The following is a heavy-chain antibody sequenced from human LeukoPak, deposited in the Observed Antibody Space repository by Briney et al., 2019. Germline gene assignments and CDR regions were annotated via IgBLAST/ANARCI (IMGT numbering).Heavy chain of an antibody. J-gene: IGHJ4*02. V-gene: IGHV4-59*01. CDR1: DDSISDYY. D-gene: IGHD3-16*01. Sequence: SETLSLTCTVSDDSISDYYRGWIRQPPGKGLEWIGYIHNSGTSTYNLSLKSRVTISADTSKNQFSLKLNSMTTADTAVYYCTRGAGWLIDYWGQEILVTVSS. CDR2: IHNSGTS. CDR3: TRGAGWLIDY.